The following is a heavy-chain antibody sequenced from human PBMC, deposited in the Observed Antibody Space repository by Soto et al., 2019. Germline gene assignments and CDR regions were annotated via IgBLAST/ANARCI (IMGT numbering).Heavy chain of an antibody. CDR2: IIPIFGTA. J-gene: IGHJ6*02. V-gene: IGHV1-69*13. Sequence: SVKVSCKASGYTFTSYGISWVRQAPGQGLEWMGGIIPIFGTANYAQKFQGRVTITADESTSTAYMELSSLRSEDTAVYYCARSRAGCTNGVCYSYYYYGMDVWGQGTTVTVSS. CDR1: GYTFTSYG. CDR3: ARSRAGCTNGVCYSYYYYGMDV. D-gene: IGHD2-8*01.